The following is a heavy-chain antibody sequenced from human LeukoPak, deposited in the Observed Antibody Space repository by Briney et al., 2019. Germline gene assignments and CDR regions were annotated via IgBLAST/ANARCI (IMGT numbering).Heavy chain of an antibody. V-gene: IGHV4-59*01. CDR2: IYYSGST. J-gene: IGHJ3*02. D-gene: IGHD5-18*01. Sequence: PSETLSLTCTVSGGSISSYYWSWIRQPPGKGLEWIGYIYYSGSTNYNPSLKSRVTISVDTSKNQFSLKLSSVTAADTAVYYCARDRDSYGHREAFDIWGQGTVVTVSS. CDR1: GGSISSYY. CDR3: ARDRDSYGHREAFDI.